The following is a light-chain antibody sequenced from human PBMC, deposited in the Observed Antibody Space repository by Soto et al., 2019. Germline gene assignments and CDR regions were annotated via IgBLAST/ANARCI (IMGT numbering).Light chain of an antibody. Sequence: IVVTQSXATLSFNTGDXXXXXPXDSQTISNNFAWYQQKXGLAPRLLIHAASXRATAIPGRFSGSGSGTEFTLTISSLQSEDLALYYCQQYNDWPLTFGHGTNVDIK. CDR2: AAS. CDR3: QQYNDWPLT. V-gene: IGKV3-15*01. J-gene: IGKJ1*01. CDR1: QTISNN.